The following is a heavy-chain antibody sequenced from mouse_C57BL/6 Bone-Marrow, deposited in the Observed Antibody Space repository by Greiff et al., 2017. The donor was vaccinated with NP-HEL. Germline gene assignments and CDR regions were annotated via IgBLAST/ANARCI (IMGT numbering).Heavy chain of an antibody. V-gene: IGHV1-72*01. Sequence: VKLVESGAELVKPGASVKLSCKASGYTFTSYWMHWVKQRPGRGLEWIGRIDPNSGGTKYNEKFKSKATLTVDKPSSTAYMQLSSLTSEDSAVYYCARALYDGYYGFAYWGQGTLVTVSA. CDR3: ARALYDGYYGFAY. CDR2: IDPNSGGT. D-gene: IGHD2-3*01. J-gene: IGHJ3*01. CDR1: GYTFTSYW.